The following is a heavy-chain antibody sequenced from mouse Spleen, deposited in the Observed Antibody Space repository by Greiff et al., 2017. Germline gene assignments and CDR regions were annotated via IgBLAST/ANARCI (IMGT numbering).Heavy chain of an antibody. Sequence: QVQLKESGAELARPGASVKMSCKASGYTFTSYTMHWVKQRPGQGLEWIGYINPSSGYTKYNQKFKDKATLTADKSSSTAYMQLSSLTSEDSAVYYCAREVYGNYVYWGQGTTLTVSS. D-gene: IGHD2-10*02. J-gene: IGHJ2*01. CDR1: GYTFTSYT. CDR2: INPSSGYT. V-gene: IGHV1-4*01. CDR3: AREVYGNYVY.